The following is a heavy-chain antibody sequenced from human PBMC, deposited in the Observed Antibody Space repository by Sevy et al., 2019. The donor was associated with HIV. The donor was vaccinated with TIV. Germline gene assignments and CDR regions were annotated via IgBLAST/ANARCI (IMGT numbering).Heavy chain of an antibody. J-gene: IGHJ4*02. CDR2: IWHDGSQK. V-gene: IGHV3-33*01. CDR1: GFTFSSYA. CDR3: ARGRVGATTSYYSDY. Sequence: GGSLRLSCAASGFTFSSYAMHWVRQAPGKGLEWVGFIWHDGSQKYYADSVRGRFTFSRDNSKNTLFLQVSSLRAEDTAVYYCARGRVGATTSYYSDYWGQGTLVTVSS. D-gene: IGHD1-26*01.